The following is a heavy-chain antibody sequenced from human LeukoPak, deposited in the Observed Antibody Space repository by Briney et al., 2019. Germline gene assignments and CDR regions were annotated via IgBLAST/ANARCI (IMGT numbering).Heavy chain of an antibody. CDR2: MWYDGSKE. CDR1: GFTFSGYG. CDR3: PIKRARGSFYY. Sequence: GRSLRLSCAASGFTFSGYGMHWVRQAPGKGLEWVAVMWYDGSKEYYADSVKGRSTISRDTSTNMLYLQMNSLRAEDTAVYYWPIKRARGSFYYSSQGTLVTASS. D-gene: IGHD3-10*01. V-gene: IGHV3-33*01. J-gene: IGHJ4*02.